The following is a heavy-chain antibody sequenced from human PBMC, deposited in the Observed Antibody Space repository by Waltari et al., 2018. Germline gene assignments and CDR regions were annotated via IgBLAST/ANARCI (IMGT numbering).Heavy chain of an antibody. Sequence: EVQLVESGGGLVQPGGSLRLSCAASGFIFSNYWMSWVGQAPGKGREVVADIKEDGSAKYDVDSVKGRFTIARDNAKNSLYLQMNSRRAEDTAVYYCAKDNVRRWDYWGQGTLVTVSS. CDR1: GFIFSNYW. J-gene: IGHJ4*02. CDR2: IKEDGSAK. V-gene: IGHV3-7*04. D-gene: IGHD2-15*01. CDR3: AKDNVRRWDY.